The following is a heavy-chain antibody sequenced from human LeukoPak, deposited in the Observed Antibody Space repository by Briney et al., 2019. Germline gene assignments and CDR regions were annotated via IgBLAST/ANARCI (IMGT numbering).Heavy chain of an antibody. CDR3: VKGGGIAAAGSIPFDY. CDR1: GFTFSSYA. J-gene: IGHJ4*02. CDR2: ISSNGGST. D-gene: IGHD6-13*01. Sequence: GGSLRLSCSASGFTFSSYALHWVSQAPGKGLEYVSAISSNGGSTYYADSVKGRFTISRDNSKNTLYLQMSSLRAEDTAVYYCVKGGGIAAAGSIPFDYWGQGSLVTVSS. V-gene: IGHV3-64D*06.